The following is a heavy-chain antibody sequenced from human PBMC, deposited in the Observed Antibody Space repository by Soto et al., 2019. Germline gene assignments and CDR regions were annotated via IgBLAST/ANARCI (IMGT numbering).Heavy chain of an antibody. CDR2: ISGSGGST. CDR3: ATGKYQPLSGAFDI. CDR1: GITFSSYA. J-gene: IGHJ3*02. Sequence: GGSLRLSCAVSGITFSSYAMSWVRQAPGKGLEWVSDISGSGGSTYYADSVKGRFTISRDNSKNTLYLQMNSLRAEDTAVYYCATGKYQPLSGAFDIWGQGTMVTVSS. D-gene: IGHD2-2*01. V-gene: IGHV3-23*01.